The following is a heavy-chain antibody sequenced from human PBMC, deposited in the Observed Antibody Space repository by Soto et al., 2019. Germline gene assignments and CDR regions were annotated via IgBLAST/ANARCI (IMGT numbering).Heavy chain of an antibody. V-gene: IGHV3-49*03. CDR2: IRSKAYGGTT. CDR1: GFTFGDYA. CDR3: TRDWTYYDFWSGYYDELFIDY. D-gene: IGHD3-3*01. Sequence: GGSLRLSCTASGFTFGDYAMSWFRQAPGKGLEWVGFIRSKAYGGTTEYAASVKGRFTISRDDSKSIAYLQMNSLKTEDTAVYYCTRDWTYYDFWSGYYDELFIDYWGQGTLVTVSS. J-gene: IGHJ4*02.